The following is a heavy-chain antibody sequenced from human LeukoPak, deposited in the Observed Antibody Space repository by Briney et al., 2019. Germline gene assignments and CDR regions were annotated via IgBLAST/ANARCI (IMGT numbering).Heavy chain of an antibody. Sequence: SETLSLTCAVYGGSFSRYYWTWIRQPPGKGLEWIGEINHSGSANYNPSLKSRVTISVDASKSQFSLRLSSVTAADTAVYYCARLPGITIFGVVSSRPKYFFDHWGQGALVTVSS. J-gene: IGHJ4*02. D-gene: IGHD3-3*01. CDR3: ARLPGITIFGVVSSRPKYFFDH. CDR1: GGSFSRYY. V-gene: IGHV4-34*01. CDR2: INHSGSA.